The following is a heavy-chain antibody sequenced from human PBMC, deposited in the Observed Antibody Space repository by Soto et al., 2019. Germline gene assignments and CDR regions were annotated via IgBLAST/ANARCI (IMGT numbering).Heavy chain of an antibody. CDR3: ARALGYCSSTSCLGGMDV. Sequence: PVGSLRLSCAASGFTFSSYDMHWVRQATGKGLEWVSAIGTAGDTYYPGSVKGRFTISRENAKNSLYLQMNSLRAGDTAVYYCARALGYCSSTSCLGGMDVWGQGTTVTVSS. V-gene: IGHV3-13*01. CDR1: GFTFSSYD. CDR2: IGTAGDT. J-gene: IGHJ6*02. D-gene: IGHD2-2*01.